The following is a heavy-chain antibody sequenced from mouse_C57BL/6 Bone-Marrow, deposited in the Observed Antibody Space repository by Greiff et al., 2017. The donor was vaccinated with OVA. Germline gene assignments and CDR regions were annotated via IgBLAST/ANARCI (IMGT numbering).Heavy chain of an antibody. J-gene: IGHJ1*03. D-gene: IGHD1-1*01. CDR3: ARRYYGSSWYFDV. Sequence: VQLQQPGAELVKPGASVKMSCKASGYTFTSYWITWVKQRPGQGLERIGDIYPGSGSTNYNEKFKSNATLTVDTSSSTAYMQLSSLTSEDSAVYYCARRYYGSSWYFDVWGTGTTVTVSS. CDR2: IYPGSGST. V-gene: IGHV1-55*01. CDR1: GYTFTSYW.